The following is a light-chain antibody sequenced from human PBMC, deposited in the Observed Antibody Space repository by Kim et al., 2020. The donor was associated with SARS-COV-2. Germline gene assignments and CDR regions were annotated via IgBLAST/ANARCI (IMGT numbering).Light chain of an antibody. CDR3: QQGYSSPQIT. V-gene: IGKV1-39*01. CDR2: AAS. CDR1: QRISSH. Sequence: SVGDRVMSTCRASQRISSHLNWYQHKPGKAPKLLIYAASSLQSGVPSRFSGSGSGTDFTLTISTLQPEDFATYYCQQGYSSPQITFGQGTRLEIK. J-gene: IGKJ5*01.